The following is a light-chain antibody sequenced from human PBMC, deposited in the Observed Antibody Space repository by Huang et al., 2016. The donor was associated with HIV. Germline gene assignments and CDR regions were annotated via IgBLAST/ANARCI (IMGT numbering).Light chain of an antibody. Sequence: DIQMTQSPSTLSASIGDRVTITCRASQTMTWWLAWYQQKPGKAPKVLIYKAASLESGVPARFIGSGSGTEFTLTISSLQPDDFATYYCQQYNAYPGTFGQGTKVEI. V-gene: IGKV1-5*03. J-gene: IGKJ1*01. CDR2: KAA. CDR3: QQYNAYPGT. CDR1: QTMTWW.